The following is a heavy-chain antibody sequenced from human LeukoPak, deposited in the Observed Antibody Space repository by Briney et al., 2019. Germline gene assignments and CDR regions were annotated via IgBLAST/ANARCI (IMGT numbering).Heavy chain of an antibody. D-gene: IGHD2-2*01. V-gene: IGHV3-21*01. J-gene: IGHJ4*02. CDR3: ANHLACGSTSCPPFDY. CDR1: GFTVSSNY. CDR2: ISNSGSYI. Sequence: KTGGSLRLSCAASGFTVSSNYMNWVRQAPGKGLEWVSSISNSGSYIYYADSVKGRFTISRDNAKNSLYLQMNSLRAEDTAVYYCANHLACGSTSCPPFDYWGQGTLVTVSS.